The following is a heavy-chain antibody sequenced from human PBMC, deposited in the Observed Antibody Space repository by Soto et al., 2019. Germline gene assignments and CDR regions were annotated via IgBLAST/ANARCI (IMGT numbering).Heavy chain of an antibody. D-gene: IGHD6-13*01. V-gene: IGHV4-30-2*01. CDR2: IYHSGST. J-gene: IGHJ4*02. Sequence: SETLFLTCAVSGGSISSGGYSWSWIRQPPGKGLEWIGYIYHSGSTYYYPSLKSRVTISVDRSKNQFSLKLSSVTAADTAVYYCASSHAGAHITAAVHWGQGTLVTVSS. CDR1: GGSISSGGYS. CDR3: ASSHAGAHITAAVH.